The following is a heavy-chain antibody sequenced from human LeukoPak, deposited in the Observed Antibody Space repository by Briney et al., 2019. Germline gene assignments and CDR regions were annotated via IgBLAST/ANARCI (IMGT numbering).Heavy chain of an antibody. J-gene: IGHJ4*02. D-gene: IGHD3-22*01. CDR2: IIPIFGTA. V-gene: IGHV1-69*13. CDR1: GGTFSSYA. Sequence: GASVKVSCKASGGTFSSYAISWVRQAPGQGLKWMGGIIPIFGTANYAQKFQGRVTITADESTSTAYMELSSLRSEDTAVYYCASGAEGYYDSSGYYYNRFHFDYWGQGTLVTVSS. CDR3: ASGAEGYYDSSGYYYNRFHFDY.